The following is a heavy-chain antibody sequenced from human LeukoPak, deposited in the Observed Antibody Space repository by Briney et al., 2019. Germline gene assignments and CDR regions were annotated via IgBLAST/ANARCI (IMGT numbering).Heavy chain of an antibody. Sequence: SETLSLTCTVSGGSISSSSYYWGWIRQPPGKGLEWIGSIYHSGSTYYNPSLKSRVTIAVETSKNQFSLKLSSVTAADKAVYYCARGRRGRRTRGSDELDYWGQGTLVTVSS. J-gene: IGHJ4*02. D-gene: IGHD2-15*01. CDR1: GGSISSSSYY. V-gene: IGHV4-39*07. CDR3: ARGRRGRRTRGSDELDY. CDR2: IYHSGST.